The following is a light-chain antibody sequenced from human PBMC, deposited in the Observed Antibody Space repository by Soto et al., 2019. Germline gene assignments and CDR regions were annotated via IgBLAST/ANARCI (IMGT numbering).Light chain of an antibody. CDR2: DVS. CDR3: SSYASSSTYV. J-gene: IGLJ1*01. V-gene: IGLV2-14*03. CDR1: SSDVGDYNY. Sequence: QAVLTHPASVSGSPGHSITISCTGTSSDVGDYNYVSWYQQHPGKAPKLMIYDVSNRPSGVSNRFFGSKSGNTASLTISGLQAEEEADYYCSSYASSSTYVFGTGTKVTVL.